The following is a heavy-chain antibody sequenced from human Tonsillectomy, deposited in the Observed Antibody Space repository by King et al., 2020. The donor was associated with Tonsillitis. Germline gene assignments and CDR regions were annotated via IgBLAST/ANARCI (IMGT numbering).Heavy chain of an antibody. J-gene: IGHJ4*02. CDR1: GYTFTKYP. Sequence: QLVQSGVEVKKPGASVKVSCKASGYTFTKYPMHWVRQAPGQGLEWMGVINPTDGSTSYRQKFQGRVTMTRDTSTSTVYLELSSLRSEDTVVYYCATQARGSWGLTMARNWRMPHYLDFWGQGSLVAVSS. V-gene: IGHV1-46*03. CDR2: INPTDGST. CDR3: ATQARGSWGLTMARNWRMPHYLDF. D-gene: IGHD3-10*01.